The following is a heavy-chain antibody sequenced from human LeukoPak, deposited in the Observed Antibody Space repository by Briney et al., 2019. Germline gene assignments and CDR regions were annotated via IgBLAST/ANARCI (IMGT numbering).Heavy chain of an antibody. D-gene: IGHD6-19*01. Sequence: GASVKVSCKASGYTFTSYYMHWVRQAPGQGLEWMGIINPSGGSTSYAQKFQGRVTMTRDTSTSTVYMELSSLRSEDTAVYYCARVVAGSYYYYGMDVRGQGTTVTVSS. J-gene: IGHJ6*02. V-gene: IGHV1-46*01. CDR1: GYTFTSYY. CDR2: INPSGGST. CDR3: ARVVAGSYYYYGMDV.